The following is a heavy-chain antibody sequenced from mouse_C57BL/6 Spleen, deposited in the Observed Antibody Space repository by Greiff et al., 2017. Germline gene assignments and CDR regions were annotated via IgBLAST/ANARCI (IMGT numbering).Heavy chain of an antibody. J-gene: IGHJ2*01. CDR2: IHPNSGST. CDR1: GYTFTSYW. Sequence: VQLQQPGAELVKPGASVKLSCKASGYTFTSYWMHWVKQRPGQGLEWIGMIHPNSGSTNYNEKFKSKATLTVDKSSSTAYMQLSSLTSEDSAVYYCAREADGYDEVYYFDYWCQGTTLTVSS. CDR3: AREADGYDEVYYFDY. V-gene: IGHV1-64*01. D-gene: IGHD2-2*01.